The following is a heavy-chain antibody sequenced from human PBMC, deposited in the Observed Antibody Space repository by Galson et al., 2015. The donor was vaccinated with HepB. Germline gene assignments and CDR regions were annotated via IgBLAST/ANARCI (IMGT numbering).Heavy chain of an antibody. V-gene: IGHV4-34*01. CDR2: INHSGNT. J-gene: IGHJ4*02. CDR1: GESFSDYY. Sequence: SETLSLTCSVYGESFSDYYWTWIRQPPGKGLEWIGEINHSGNTNSNPSLKSRVIISVDTSKKQFSLRLASLTAADTAVYYCARGQYRIGQWGQGTLVTVSS. CDR3: ARGQYRIGQ. D-gene: IGHD6-25*01.